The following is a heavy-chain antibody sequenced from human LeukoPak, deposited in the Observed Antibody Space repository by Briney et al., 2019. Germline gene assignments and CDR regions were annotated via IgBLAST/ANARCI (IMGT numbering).Heavy chain of an antibody. Sequence: SGPTLVKPTQTLTLTCTFSGFSLSTSGVGVGWIRQPPGKALERLALIYWNDDKRYSPSLKSRLTITKDTSKNQVVLTMTNMDPVDTATYYCARCRVSEWFDPWGQGTLVTVSS. J-gene: IGHJ5*02. D-gene: IGHD6-6*01. CDR1: GFSLSTSGVG. CDR2: IYWNDDK. CDR3: ARCRVSEWFDP. V-gene: IGHV2-5*01.